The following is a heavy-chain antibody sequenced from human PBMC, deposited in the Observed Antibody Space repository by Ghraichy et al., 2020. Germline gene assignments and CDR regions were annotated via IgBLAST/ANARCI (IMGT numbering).Heavy chain of an antibody. CDR3: ARDRPIRYYYDSSGYHGAHAFDI. Sequence: ETLSLTCTVSGGSISSSSYYWGWIRQPPGKGLEWIGSIYYSGSTYYNPSLKSRVTISVDTSKNQFSLKLSSVTAADTAVYYCARDRPIRYYYDSSGYHGAHAFDIWGQGTMVTVSS. D-gene: IGHD3-22*01. CDR1: GGSISSSSYY. CDR2: IYYSGST. V-gene: IGHV4-39*07. J-gene: IGHJ3*02.